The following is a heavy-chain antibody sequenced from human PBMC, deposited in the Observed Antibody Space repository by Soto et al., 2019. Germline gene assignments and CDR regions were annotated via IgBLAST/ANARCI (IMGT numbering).Heavy chain of an antibody. CDR2: IYYSGST. CDR1: GGSISSYY. V-gene: IGHV4-59*01. J-gene: IGHJ5*02. CDR3: ARGSIAARRVGWFDP. Sequence: ETLSLTCTVSGGSISSYYWSWIRQPPGKGLEWIGYIYYSGSTNYNPSLKSRVTISVDTSKNQFSLKLSSVTAADTAVYYCARGSIAARRVGWFDPWGQGTLVTVSS. D-gene: IGHD6-6*01.